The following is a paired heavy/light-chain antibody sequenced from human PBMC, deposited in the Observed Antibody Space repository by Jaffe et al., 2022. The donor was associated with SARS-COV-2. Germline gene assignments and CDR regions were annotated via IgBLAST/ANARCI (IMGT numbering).Heavy chain of an antibody. Sequence: EVQLVESGGGLVQPGGSLRLSCAASGFTFSSYEMNWVRQAPGKGLEWVSYISSSGSTIYYADSVKGRFTISRDNAKNSLYLQMNSLRAEDTAVYYCARQHHDYYDSSGYPRDFDYWGQGTLVTVSS. D-gene: IGHD3-22*01. CDR3: ARQHHDYYDSSGYPRDFDY. J-gene: IGHJ4*02. CDR2: ISSSGSTI. CDR1: GFTFSSYE. V-gene: IGHV3-48*03.
Light chain of an antibody. V-gene: IGLV3-21*02. Sequence: SYVLTQPPSVSVAPGQTARITCGGNNIGSKSVHWYQQKPGQAPVLVVYDDSDRPSGIPERFSGSNSGNTATLTISRVEAGDEADYYCQVWDSSSDHQVFGGGTKLTVL. CDR3: QVWDSSSDHQV. CDR2: DDS. J-gene: IGLJ2*01. CDR1: NIGSKS.